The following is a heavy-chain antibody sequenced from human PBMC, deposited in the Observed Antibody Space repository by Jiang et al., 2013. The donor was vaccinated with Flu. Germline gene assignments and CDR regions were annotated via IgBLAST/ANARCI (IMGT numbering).Heavy chain of an antibody. CDR1: GFSLSTSGVG. Sequence: PTQTLTLTCTFSGFSLSTSGVGVGWIRQPPGKALEWLALIYWDDDKRYSPSLKSRLTITKDTSKNQVVLTMTNMDPVDTATYYCARMDYDFWSGSYYFDYWGQGTLVTVSS. CDR2: IYWDDDK. V-gene: IGHV2-5*02. CDR3: ARMDYDFWSGSYYFDY. D-gene: IGHD3-3*01. J-gene: IGHJ4*02.